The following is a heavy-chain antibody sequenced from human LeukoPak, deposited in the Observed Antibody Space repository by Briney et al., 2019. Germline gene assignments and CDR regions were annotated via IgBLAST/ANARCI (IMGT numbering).Heavy chain of an antibody. CDR3: ARLAAIVLTHPYYMDV. Sequence: PSETLSLTCTVSGGSISSSSYYWGWLRQPPGKGLEWVGSIYYSGSTYYNPSLKSRVTISVDTSKNQFSLKLSSVTAADTAVYYCARLAAIVLTHPYYMDVWGKGTTVTVSS. D-gene: IGHD2-8*01. J-gene: IGHJ6*03. CDR1: GGSISSSSYY. V-gene: IGHV4-39*07. CDR2: IYYSGST.